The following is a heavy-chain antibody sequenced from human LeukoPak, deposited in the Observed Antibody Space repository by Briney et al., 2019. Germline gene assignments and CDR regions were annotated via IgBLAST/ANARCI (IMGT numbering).Heavy chain of an antibody. J-gene: IGHJ4*02. V-gene: IGHV4-34*01. D-gene: IGHD2-2*02. CDR2: INHSGST. CDR3: AGWVVPAAIDY. Sequence: SETLSLTFAVYGGSFSGYYWSWIRQPPGKGLEWIGEINHSGSTNYNPSLKSRVTISVDTSKNQFSLKLSSVTAADTAVYYCAGWVVPAAIDYWGQGTLVTVSS. CDR1: GGSFSGYY.